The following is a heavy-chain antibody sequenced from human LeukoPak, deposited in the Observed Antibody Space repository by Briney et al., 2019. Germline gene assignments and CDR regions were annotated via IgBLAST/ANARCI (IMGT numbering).Heavy chain of an antibody. CDR3: ARVSSGWPLDY. Sequence: GESLKISCKASGYSFTTYWVGWVCQMPGKGLEWMGIIYPGDADTRYSPSFQGQVTISADKSISTAYLQWSSLKASDTATYFCARVSSGWPLDYWGQGTLVTVSS. CDR1: GYSFTTYW. D-gene: IGHD6-19*01. CDR2: IYPGDADT. V-gene: IGHV5-51*01. J-gene: IGHJ4*02.